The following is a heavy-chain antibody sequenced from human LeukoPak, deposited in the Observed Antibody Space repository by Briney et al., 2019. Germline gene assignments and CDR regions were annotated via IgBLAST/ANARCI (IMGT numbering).Heavy chain of an antibody. CDR3: AREREPLDYGDSTNLDY. Sequence: GGSLRLSCTASGFIFSSYSMNWVRQAPGKGLEWVSFIGSKTGNIYYGDSVKGRFTISRDDAKNSIYLQMNSLRVEDTAVYYCAREREPLDYGDSTNLDYWGQGTLVTASS. CDR2: IGSKTGNI. J-gene: IGHJ4*02. V-gene: IGHV3-21*01. D-gene: IGHD4/OR15-4a*01. CDR1: GFIFSSYS.